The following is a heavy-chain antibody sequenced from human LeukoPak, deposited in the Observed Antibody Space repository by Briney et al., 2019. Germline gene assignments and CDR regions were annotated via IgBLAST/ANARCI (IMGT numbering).Heavy chain of an antibody. CDR1: GFTVSSNY. CDR2: IYSGGST. CDR3: ARVSSGSSDY. V-gene: IGHV3-53*01. D-gene: IGHD3-10*01. Sequence: GGSLRLSCAASGFTVSSNYMSWVRQAPGKGLEWVSVIYSGGSTYYADSVKGRFTISRDNSKNTLYLQTNSLRAEDTAVYYCARVSSGSSDYWGQGTLVTVSS. J-gene: IGHJ4*02.